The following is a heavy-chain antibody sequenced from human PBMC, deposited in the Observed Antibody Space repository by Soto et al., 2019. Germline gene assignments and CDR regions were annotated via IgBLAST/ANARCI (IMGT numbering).Heavy chain of an antibody. D-gene: IGHD3-10*01. V-gene: IGHV1-69*01. J-gene: IGHJ5*02. CDR2: IIPIFGTA. Sequence: QVQLVQSGAEVKKPGSSVKVSCKASGGTFSSYAISWVRQAPGHGLEWMGGIIPIFGTANYAQKFQGRVTITADESTSTAYMELSSLRSEDTAVYYCARKPYYGSGSYYSPENWFGPWGQGTLVTVSS. CDR1: GGTFSSYA. CDR3: ARKPYYGSGSYYSPENWFGP.